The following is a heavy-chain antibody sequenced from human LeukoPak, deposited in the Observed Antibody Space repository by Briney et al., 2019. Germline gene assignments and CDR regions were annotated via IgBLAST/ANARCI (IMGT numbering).Heavy chain of an antibody. Sequence: ASVKVSCKASGGTFSSYAISWVRQAPGQGLEWMGRIIPIFGTANYAQKFQGRVTITTDESTSTAYMELSSLRSEDTAVYCCARDRQTYGDYDPWGQGTLVTVSS. CDR1: GGTFSSYA. V-gene: IGHV1-69*05. CDR3: ARDRQTYGDYDP. J-gene: IGHJ5*02. D-gene: IGHD4-17*01. CDR2: IIPIFGTA.